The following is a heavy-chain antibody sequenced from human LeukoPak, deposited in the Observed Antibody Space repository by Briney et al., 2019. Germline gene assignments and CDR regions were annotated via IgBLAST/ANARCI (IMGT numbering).Heavy chain of an antibody. J-gene: IGHJ6*02. CDR1: GYNFISYY. V-gene: IGHV1-46*01. CDR2: INPSGGST. D-gene: IGHD2-8*01. Sequence: ASVKVSCKASGYNFISYYMHWVRQAPGQGLEWMGIINPSGGSTSYAQKFQDRVTMTRDTSTSKVYMELSSLKSEDTAVYYCAREDVVLVDAVRYYYYGMDVWGQGTTVTVSS. CDR3: AREDVVLVDAVRYYYYGMDV.